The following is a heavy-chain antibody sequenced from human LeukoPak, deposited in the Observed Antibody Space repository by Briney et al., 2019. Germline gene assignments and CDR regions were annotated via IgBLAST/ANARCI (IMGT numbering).Heavy chain of an antibody. CDR2: ISSSGSA. CDR1: GDSLGIYK. J-gene: IGHJ6*03. Sequence: SETLSLTCSVSGDSLGIYKWSWIRQPPGKGLEWIAHISSSGSAIYNPSLMSRVSMSVDTSKNQFSLRLTSVTAADTAVYYCARTTEGGYTYNYFYYYYMDVWGKGTTVTISS. CDR3: ARTTEGGYTYNYFYYYYMDV. D-gene: IGHD5-18*01. V-gene: IGHV4-4*09.